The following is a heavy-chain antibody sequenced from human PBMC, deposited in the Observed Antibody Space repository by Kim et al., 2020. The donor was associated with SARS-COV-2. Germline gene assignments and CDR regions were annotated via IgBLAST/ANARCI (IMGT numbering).Heavy chain of an antibody. CDR3: TGDSSGYSYFDY. V-gene: IGHV4-39*02. CDR1: NGSISSSSYY. CDR2: FYYRGST. D-gene: IGHD3-22*01. J-gene: IGHJ4*02. Sequence: SETLSLTCTVSNGSISSSSYYWGWIRQPPGKGLEWIGSFYYRGSTYYNPSLESGVTISVDTSKNQFSLKLTSVTAADTAVYLCTGDSSGYSYFDYWGQGALVTVSS.